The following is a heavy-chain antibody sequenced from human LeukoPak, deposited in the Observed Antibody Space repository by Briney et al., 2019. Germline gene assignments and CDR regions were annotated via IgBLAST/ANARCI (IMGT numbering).Heavy chain of an antibody. CDR1: GITLSNYG. Sequence: GGSLRLSCAVSGITLSNYGMSWVRQAPGKGLEWVAGISDSGGRTNYADSVKGRFTISRDSPKNTLYLQMNSLRAEDTAVYYCARLRNDGWGQGTLVTVSS. V-gene: IGHV3-23*01. J-gene: IGHJ4*02. CDR2: ISDSGGRT. CDR3: ARLRNDG. D-gene: IGHD1-1*01.